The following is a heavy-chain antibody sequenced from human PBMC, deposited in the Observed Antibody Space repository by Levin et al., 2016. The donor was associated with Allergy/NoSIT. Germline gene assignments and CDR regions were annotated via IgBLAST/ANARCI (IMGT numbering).Heavy chain of an antibody. CDR3: ARDWMVRGVIITYFDY. Sequence: VRQAPGKGLEWVAVISYDGSNKYYADSVKGRFTISRDNSKNTLYLQMNSLRAEDTAVYYCARDWMVRGVIITYFDYWGQGTLVTVSS. V-gene: IGHV3-30-3*01. J-gene: IGHJ4*02. CDR2: ISYDGSNK. D-gene: IGHD3-10*01.